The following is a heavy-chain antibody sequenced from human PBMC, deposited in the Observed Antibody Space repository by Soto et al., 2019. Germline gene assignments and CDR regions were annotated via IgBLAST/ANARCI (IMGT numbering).Heavy chain of an antibody. CDR3: ARLQAAAGDNDLTFDY. V-gene: IGHV5-10-1*01. CDR2: IDPSDSYT. J-gene: IGHJ4*02. CDR1: GYSFTSHW. Sequence: GGALKISCKGSGYSFTSHWISSVRPKPGKGLEWMGRIDPSDSYTNYSPSFQGHVTISADKSISTAYLQWSSLKASDTAMYYCARLQAAAGDNDLTFDYWGQGTLVTVSS. D-gene: IGHD6-13*01.